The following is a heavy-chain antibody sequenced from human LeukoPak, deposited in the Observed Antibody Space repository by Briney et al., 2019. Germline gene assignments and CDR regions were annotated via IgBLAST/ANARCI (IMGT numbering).Heavy chain of an antibody. Sequence: SGDVTFHADSVKGRFTMSRDNSKNTLYLEMTSLRGEDTAVYYCARDGGSGWSSAFFDYWGQGTLVTVSS. CDR3: ARDGGSGWSSAFFDY. D-gene: IGHD6-19*01. V-gene: IGHV3-53*01. J-gene: IGHJ4*02. CDR2: SGDVT.